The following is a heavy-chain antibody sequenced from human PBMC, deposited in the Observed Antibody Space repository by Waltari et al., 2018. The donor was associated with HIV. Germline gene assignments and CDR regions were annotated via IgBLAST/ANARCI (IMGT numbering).Heavy chain of an antibody. Sequence: QVQLQQWGAGLLKPSETLSLTCAVYGGSFSGYYWSWIRQPPGKGLEWIGEINHSGSTNYNPSLKSRVTISVDTSKNQFSLKLSSVTAADTAVYYCARGKGVVPAAIGGYYGMDVWGQGTTVTVSS. CDR2: INHSGST. J-gene: IGHJ6*02. V-gene: IGHV4-34*01. CDR1: GGSFSGYY. D-gene: IGHD2-2*02. CDR3: ARGKGVVPAAIGGYYGMDV.